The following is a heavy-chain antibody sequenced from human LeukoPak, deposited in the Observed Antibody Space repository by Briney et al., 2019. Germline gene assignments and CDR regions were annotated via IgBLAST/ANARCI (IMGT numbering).Heavy chain of an antibody. CDR1: GGSISSYY. Sequence: SETLSLTCTVSGGSISSYYWSWIRQPPGKGLEWIGYIYYRGSTNYNPSLKSRVTISVDTSTNQFSLKLTSVTAADTAVYYCARRAAMGLSYYFDYWGQGTLVTVSS. D-gene: IGHD5-18*01. CDR2: IYYRGST. CDR3: ARRAAMGLSYYFDY. V-gene: IGHV4-59*08. J-gene: IGHJ4*02.